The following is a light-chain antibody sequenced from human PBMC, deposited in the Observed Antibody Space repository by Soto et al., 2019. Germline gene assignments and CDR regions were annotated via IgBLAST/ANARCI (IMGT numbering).Light chain of an antibody. V-gene: IGKV1-8*01. Sequence: AIRMTQSPSSLSASTGDRVTITCRASQGISSYLAWYQQKPGKAPKLLIYAASTLQSGVPSRFSGSRSGTDVTLTISCLQSEDFATYYCQQYYSYLWTFGQGTKVEIK. CDR3: QQYYSYLWT. CDR1: QGISSY. J-gene: IGKJ1*01. CDR2: AAS.